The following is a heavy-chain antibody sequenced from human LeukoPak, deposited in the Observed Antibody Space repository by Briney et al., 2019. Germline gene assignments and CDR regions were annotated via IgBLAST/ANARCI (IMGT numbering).Heavy chain of an antibody. CDR2: IGTAGDT. CDR1: GFTFSSYG. V-gene: IGHV3-13*01. D-gene: IGHD6-6*01. Sequence: GGSLRLSCAASGFTFSSYGMPWVRQATGKGLEWVSAIGTAGDTYYPGSVKGRFTISRENAKNSLYLQMNSLRAGDTAVYYCARGSSSSIYYYYGMDVWGQGTTVTVSS. J-gene: IGHJ6*02. CDR3: ARGSSSSIYYYYGMDV.